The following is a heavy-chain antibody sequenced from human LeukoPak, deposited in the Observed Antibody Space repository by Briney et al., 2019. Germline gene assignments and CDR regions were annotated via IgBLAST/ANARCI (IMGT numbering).Heavy chain of an antibody. Sequence: PSETLSLTCTVSGGSISSGAYYWSWIRQHPVKGLEWIGYIYYSGSTYYNPSLKSRVTISVDTSKNQFSLKLSSVTAADTAVYYCARGLPYSSSFLDYWGQGTLVTVSS. CDR3: ARGLPYSSSFLDY. D-gene: IGHD6-13*01. CDR2: IYYSGST. V-gene: IGHV4-31*03. J-gene: IGHJ4*02. CDR1: GGSISSGAYY.